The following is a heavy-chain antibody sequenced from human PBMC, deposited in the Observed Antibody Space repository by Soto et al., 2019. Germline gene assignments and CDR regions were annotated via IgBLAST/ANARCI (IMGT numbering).Heavy chain of an antibody. J-gene: IGHJ5*02. CDR2: INPNSGGT. CDR3: ASLSRFDP. V-gene: IGHV1-2*02. CDR1: LYTFTVSY. Sequence: DSVKVPFHASLYTFTVSYMHWVRQAPGQGLEWMGWINPNSGGTNYAQKFQGRVTMTRDTSISTAYMELSRLRSDDTAVYYCASLSRFDPWGQGTLVTVSS.